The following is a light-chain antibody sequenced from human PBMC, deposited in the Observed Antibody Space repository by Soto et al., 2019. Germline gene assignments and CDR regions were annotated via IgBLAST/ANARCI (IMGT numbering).Light chain of an antibody. CDR1: QNISSW. CDR2: KAS. J-gene: IGKJ1*01. Sequence: DIQMTQSPSTLSGSVGDRVTITCRASQNISSWLAWYQQKPGKGPKLLFYKASTLKSGVPSTFSCSRSGTEFTLTISSLQPDDFATYDCQHYNSYSEAFGQGTKVELK. CDR3: QHYNSYSEA. V-gene: IGKV1-5*03.